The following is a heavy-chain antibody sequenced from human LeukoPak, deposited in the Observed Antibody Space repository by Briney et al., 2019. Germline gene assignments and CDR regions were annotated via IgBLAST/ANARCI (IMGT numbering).Heavy chain of an antibody. V-gene: IGHV4-4*07. CDR3: ARGSWSLYGDYYYYYYMDV. D-gene: IGHD4-17*01. Sequence: PSETLSLTCNVSGVSISSHYWTWIRQPAGKGLEWIGRVYSSGITAYNPSLQSRVSMSVDTSKNQFSLKLSSVTAADTAVYYCARGSWSLYGDYYYYYYMDVWGKGTTVTISS. J-gene: IGHJ6*03. CDR1: GVSISSHY. CDR2: VYSSGIT.